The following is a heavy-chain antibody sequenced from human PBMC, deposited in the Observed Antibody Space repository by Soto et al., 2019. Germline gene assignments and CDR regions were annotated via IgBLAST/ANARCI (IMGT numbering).Heavy chain of an antibody. CDR2: IYSTGT. V-gene: IGHV4-61*01. Sequence: PSETLSLTCTVSGGSVSSRRHFWSWIRQPPGKGLEWLGYIYSTGTTYNPSLKSRVTISKDTSKNQFSLKLNSVTAADTSVYYCARYYSRFLDYWGQGNLV. D-gene: IGHD6-13*01. J-gene: IGHJ4*02. CDR3: ARYYSRFLDY. CDR1: GGSVSSRRHF.